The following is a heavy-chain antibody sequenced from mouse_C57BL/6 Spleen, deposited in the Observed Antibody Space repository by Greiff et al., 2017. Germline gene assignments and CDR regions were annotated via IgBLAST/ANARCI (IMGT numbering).Heavy chain of an antibody. J-gene: IGHJ2*01. CDR3: ARNFLDY. CDR1: GYTFTSYW. V-gene: IGHV1-69*01. CDR2: IDPSDSYT. Sequence: QVQLKQPGAELVMPGASVKLSCKASGYTFTSYWMHWVKQRPGQGLEWIGEIDPSDSYTNYNQKFKGKSTLTVDKSSSTAYMQLSSLTSEDSAVYYCARNFLDYWGQGTTLTVSS.